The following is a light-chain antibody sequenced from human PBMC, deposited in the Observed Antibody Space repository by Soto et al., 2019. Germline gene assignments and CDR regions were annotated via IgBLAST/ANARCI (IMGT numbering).Light chain of an antibody. CDR2: TDD. CDR1: RSNIGRNY. V-gene: IGLV1-47*02. J-gene: IGLJ2*01. CDR3: ATWDDTLSGVV. Sequence: QSVLTQPPSASGTPGQRVTISCSGSRSNIGRNYVYWYQQVPGTAPKLLIYTDDLRSSGVPDRFSASKSGTSASLAISGLRSEDESHYYCATWDDTLSGVVFGGGTQLTVL.